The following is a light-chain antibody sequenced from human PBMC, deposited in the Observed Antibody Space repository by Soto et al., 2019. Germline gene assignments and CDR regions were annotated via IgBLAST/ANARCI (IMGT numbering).Light chain of an antibody. J-gene: IGKJ1*01. CDR3: QQYVSSPRT. V-gene: IGKV3-20*01. CDR2: GAS. Sequence: VLTQSPVTLSGSPAERAILSCRASQTVNNKYLAWCQQKPGQAPRLLIYGASRRATGIPDRFSGSASGTDFTLTISRLEPEDFAVYYCQQYVSSPRTFGQGTKVDIK. CDR1: QTVNNKY.